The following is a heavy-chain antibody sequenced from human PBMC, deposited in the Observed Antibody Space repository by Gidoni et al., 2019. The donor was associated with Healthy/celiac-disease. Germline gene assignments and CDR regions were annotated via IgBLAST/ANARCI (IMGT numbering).Heavy chain of an antibody. Sequence: VQLVESGGGLVQPGGSLSLSCSASGFTFSSYDMNWVRQAPGKGLEWVSYISSSGSTIDYADSVKGRFTISRDNAKNSLYLQMNSLRAEDTAVYYCEALRYFDWLSDERDYWGQGTLVTVSS. CDR1: GFTFSSYD. D-gene: IGHD3-9*01. CDR2: ISSSGSTI. J-gene: IGHJ4*02. CDR3: EALRYFDWLSDERDY. V-gene: IGHV3-48*03.